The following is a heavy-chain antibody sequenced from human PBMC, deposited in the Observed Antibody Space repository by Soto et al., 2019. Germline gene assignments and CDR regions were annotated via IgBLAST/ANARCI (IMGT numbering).Heavy chain of an antibody. Sequence: LSLTCTVSGGSISSYYWSWIRQPPGKGLEWIGYMYNTGSTIYNPSLKSRVTISVDTSKNQFSLKLNSVTAADTAVYYCARDLWGYCGADCYPLDVWGQGTTVTVS. CDR3: ARDLWGYCGADCYPLDV. CDR2: MYNTGST. CDR1: GGSISSYY. D-gene: IGHD2-21*02. V-gene: IGHV4-59*01. J-gene: IGHJ6*02.